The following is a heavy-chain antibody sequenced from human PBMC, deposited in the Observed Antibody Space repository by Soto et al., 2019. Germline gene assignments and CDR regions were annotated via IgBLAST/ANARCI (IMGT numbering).Heavy chain of an antibody. V-gene: IGHV3-33*01. Sequence: QVQLVESGGGVVQPGRSLRLSCAASGFTFSSYGMHWVRQAPGKGLEWVAVIWYDGSNKYYADSVKGRFPISRDNSKNTLYLQMNSLRAEDTAVYYCARDARIAVAGTDYYFDYWGQGTLVTVSS. D-gene: IGHD6-19*01. CDR2: IWYDGSNK. CDR3: ARDARIAVAGTDYYFDY. CDR1: GFTFSSYG. J-gene: IGHJ4*02.